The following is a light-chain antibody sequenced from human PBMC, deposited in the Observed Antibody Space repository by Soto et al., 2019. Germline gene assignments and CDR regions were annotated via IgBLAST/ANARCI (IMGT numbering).Light chain of an antibody. CDR1: SSDVGSNNR. J-gene: IGLJ1*01. CDR3: TSYTSSPTPCV. V-gene: IGLV2-18*02. CDR2: EVS. Sequence: QSALTQPPSVSGSPGQSVTISCTGTSSDVGSNNRVSWYQQPPGTAPKLMIYEVSNRPSGVPDRFSGSKSGNTASLTISGLRAEDEADYYCTSYTSSPTPCVFGTGTKVTVL.